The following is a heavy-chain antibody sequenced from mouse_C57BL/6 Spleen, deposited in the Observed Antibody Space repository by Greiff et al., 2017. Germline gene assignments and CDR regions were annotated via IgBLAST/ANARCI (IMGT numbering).Heavy chain of an antibody. CDR3: SRAEVGAGEAAY. CDR2: IYPRSGNT. D-gene: IGHD1-3*01. V-gene: IGHV1-81*01. Sequence: QVQLQQSGAELARPGASVKLSCKASGYTFTSYGISWVKQRTGQGLEWIGEIYPRSGNTYYNEKFKGKATLTADKSSSTAYMELRSLTSEDSAVYWSSRAEVGAGEAAYWGQGTLVTVSA. J-gene: IGHJ3*01. CDR1: GYTFTSYG.